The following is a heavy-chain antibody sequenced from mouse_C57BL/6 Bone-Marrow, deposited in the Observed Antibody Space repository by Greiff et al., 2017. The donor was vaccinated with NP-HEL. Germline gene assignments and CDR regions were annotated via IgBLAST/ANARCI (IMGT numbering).Heavy chain of an antibody. CDR2: IDPETGGT. V-gene: IGHV1-15*01. CDR3: TRSLGRLAMDY. CDR1: GYTFTDYE. D-gene: IGHD4-1*01. Sequence: VQLVESGAELVRPGASVTLSCKASGYTFTDYEMHWVKQTPVHGLEWIGAIDPETGGTAYNQKFKGKAILTADKSSSTAYMELRSLTSEDSAVYYCTRSLGRLAMDYWGQGTSVTVSS. J-gene: IGHJ4*01.